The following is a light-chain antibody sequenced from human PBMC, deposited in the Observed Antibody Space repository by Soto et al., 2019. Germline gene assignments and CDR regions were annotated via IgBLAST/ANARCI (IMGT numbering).Light chain of an antibody. Sequence: EIVLTQSPGTLSLSPGERATLSCRASQSLNARYLAWYQVKPGQAPRLLFYGASSRATGIPDRFIGSGSGTDFTLTITGLEPEDFAVYYCQQFHMSRTFGQGTKVEIK. CDR3: QQFHMSRT. V-gene: IGKV3-20*01. CDR1: QSLNARY. CDR2: GAS. J-gene: IGKJ1*01.